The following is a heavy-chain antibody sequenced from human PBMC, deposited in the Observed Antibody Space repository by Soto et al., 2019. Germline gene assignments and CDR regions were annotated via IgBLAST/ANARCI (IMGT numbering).Heavy chain of an antibody. V-gene: IGHV4-4*02. CDR1: GGSISSSNW. J-gene: IGHJ4*02. CDR3: ARIPLAYCGGDCSKYFDY. Sequence: SETLSLTCAVSGGSISSSNWWSWVRQPPGKGLEWIGEIYHSGSTNYNPSLKSRVTISVDKSKNQFSLKLSSVTAADTAVYYCARIPLAYCGGDCSKYFDYWGQGTLVTVSS. D-gene: IGHD2-21*02. CDR2: IYHSGST.